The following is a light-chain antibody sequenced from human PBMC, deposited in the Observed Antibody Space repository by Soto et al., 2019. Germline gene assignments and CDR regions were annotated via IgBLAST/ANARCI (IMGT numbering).Light chain of an antibody. J-gene: IGKJ1*01. V-gene: IGKV3-20*01. CDR3: QQYGSPPTWT. Sequence: EIVLTQSPATLSLSPGERATLSFRASQSVSSNLAWYQQKPGQAPRLLIYGASTRATGIPDRFSGSGSGTDFTLTISRLEPEDSAVYYCQQYGSPPTWTFGQGTKVDI. CDR1: QSVSSN. CDR2: GAS.